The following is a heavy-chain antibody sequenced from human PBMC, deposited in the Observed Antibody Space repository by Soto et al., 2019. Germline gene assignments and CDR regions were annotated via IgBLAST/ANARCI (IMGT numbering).Heavy chain of an antibody. Sequence: QVQLVQSGAEVKKPGASVKVSCKVSGYTLTELSMHWVRQAPGKGLEWMGGFDPEDGETIYAQKFQGRVTMTEDTXXDTAYMELSSLRSEDTAVYYCATPFRSSSWNLADYWGQGTLVTVSS. V-gene: IGHV1-24*01. D-gene: IGHD6-13*01. CDR2: FDPEDGET. J-gene: IGHJ4*02. CDR1: GYTLTELS. CDR3: ATPFRSSSWNLADY.